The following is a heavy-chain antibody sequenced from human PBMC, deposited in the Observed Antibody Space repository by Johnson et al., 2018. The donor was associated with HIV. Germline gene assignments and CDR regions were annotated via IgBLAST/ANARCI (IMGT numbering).Heavy chain of an antibody. CDR2: ISSSGSAI. Sequence: QVQLVESGGGLVTPGGSLRLSCAVSGFTFSDYYMSWIRQAPGKGLEWVSYISSSGSAIYYADSVKGRFTISRDNAKNSLYLQMNSLRAEDTAVYYCARCYDSSAYYYVGAFDIWGQGTMVTVSS. CDR1: GFTFSDYY. CDR3: ARCYDSSAYYYVGAFDI. D-gene: IGHD3-22*01. J-gene: IGHJ3*02. V-gene: IGHV3-11*04.